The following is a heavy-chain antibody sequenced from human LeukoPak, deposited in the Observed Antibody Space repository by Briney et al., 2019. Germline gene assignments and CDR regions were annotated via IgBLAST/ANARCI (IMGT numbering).Heavy chain of an antibody. Sequence: SETLSLTCAVYGGSFSGYYWSWIRQPSGKGLEWIGEINHSGSTNYNPSLKSRVTISVDTSKNQFSLKLSSVTAADTAVYYCARGQLGSGFDYWGQGTLVTVSS. J-gene: IGHJ4*02. CDR1: GGSFSGYY. V-gene: IGHV4-34*01. CDR2: INHSGST. CDR3: ARGQLGSGFDY. D-gene: IGHD6-13*01.